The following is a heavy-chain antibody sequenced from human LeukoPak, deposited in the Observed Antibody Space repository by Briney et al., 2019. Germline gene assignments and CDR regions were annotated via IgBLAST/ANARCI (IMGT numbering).Heavy chain of an antibody. V-gene: IGHV3-72*01. Sequence: PGGSLRLSCAASGFTFSDYYMDWVRQAPGKGLEWVGRSRSKAHTYTTEYAASVKGRFTISRDDSKNSLYLQMNSPKTEDTAVYYCARGYSSGYYGFDYWAREPWSPSPQ. CDR3: ARGYSSGYYGFDY. D-gene: IGHD6-19*01. J-gene: IGHJ4*02. CDR2: SRSKAHTYTT. CDR1: GFTFSDYY.